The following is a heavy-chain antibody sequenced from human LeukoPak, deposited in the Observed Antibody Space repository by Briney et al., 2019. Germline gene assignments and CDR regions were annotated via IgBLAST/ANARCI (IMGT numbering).Heavy chain of an antibody. CDR2: IYSGGSA. Sequence: PGGSLRLSCAASGFTVSSNYMSWVRQAPGKGLEWVSVIYSGGSAYYADSVKGRFTISRDNAKNSLYLQMNSLRAEDTAVYYCARGHGSGSYYDYWGQGTLVTVSS. CDR1: GFTVSSNY. J-gene: IGHJ4*02. D-gene: IGHD1-26*01. CDR3: ARGHGSGSYYDY. V-gene: IGHV3-53*01.